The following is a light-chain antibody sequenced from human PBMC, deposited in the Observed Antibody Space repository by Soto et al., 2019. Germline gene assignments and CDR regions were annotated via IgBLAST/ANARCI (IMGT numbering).Light chain of an antibody. V-gene: IGLV1-40*01. CDR2: GNS. CDR1: SSNIGAGYD. CDR3: QSYDSSLSGYV. J-gene: IGLJ1*01. Sequence: QSALTQPPSVSGATGQRVTISCTGSSSNIGAGYDVHWYQQLPGTAPKLLIYGNSNRPSGVPDRFSGSKSGTSASLAITGLQAEDEADYYCQSYDSSLSGYVFGTGTNATV.